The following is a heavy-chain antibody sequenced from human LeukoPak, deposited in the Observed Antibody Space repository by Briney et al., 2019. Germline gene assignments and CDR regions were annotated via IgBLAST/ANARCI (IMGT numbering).Heavy chain of an antibody. V-gene: IGHV4-61*02. CDR1: GGSISSGSYY. D-gene: IGHD4-23*01. Sequence: PSQTLSLTCTVSGGSISSGSYYWSWIRQPAGKGLEWIGRIYTSGSTNYNPSLKSRVTISVDTSKNQFSLKLSSVTAADTAVYYCARDLSDYGGGPLTQYYYYMDVWGKGTTVTVSS. CDR2: IYTSGST. CDR3: ARDLSDYGGGPLTQYYYYMDV. J-gene: IGHJ6*03.